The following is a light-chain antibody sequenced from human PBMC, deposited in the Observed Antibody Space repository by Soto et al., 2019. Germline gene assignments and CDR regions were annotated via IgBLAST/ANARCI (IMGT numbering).Light chain of an antibody. CDR3: MQGTHWPPYT. CDR1: QSLAYSDGNTY. CDR2: KVS. J-gene: IGKJ2*01. Sequence: DVVMTQSPLSLPVTLGQPASISCRSSQSLAYSDGNTYLNWFQQRPGQSPRRLIYKVSNRDSGVPDRFSGSGSCTDFTLKISRVEAEDVGVYYCMQGTHWPPYTFGQWTKLEIK. V-gene: IGKV2-30*01.